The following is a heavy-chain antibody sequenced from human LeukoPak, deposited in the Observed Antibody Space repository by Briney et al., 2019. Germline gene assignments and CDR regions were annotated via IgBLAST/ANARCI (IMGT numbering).Heavy chain of an antibody. Sequence: SETLSLTCTVSSASISSNYWTWIRQPPGKGLEWIGYIHYTGTTNYNPSLKSRVTISVDTSKTQFSLKLNSVTAADTAAYYCARHRGGFDLWGQGTMVTVSS. D-gene: IGHD2-15*01. V-gene: IGHV4-59*01. CDR3: ARHRGGFDL. CDR1: SASISSNY. J-gene: IGHJ3*01. CDR2: IHYTGTT.